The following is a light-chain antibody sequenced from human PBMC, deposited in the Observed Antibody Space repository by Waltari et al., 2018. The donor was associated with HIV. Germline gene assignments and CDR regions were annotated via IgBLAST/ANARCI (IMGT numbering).Light chain of an antibody. Sequence: DIVMTQSPATLSVSPGESATLSCRASQSISNKLAWYQQKPGQAPRLLMYDASTRATGVPARFSGSGSGTEFTLTISSLQSEDFAVYYCQQYINWPPYTFGQGTKLEIK. CDR2: DAS. J-gene: IGKJ2*01. CDR1: QSISNK. CDR3: QQYINWPPYT. V-gene: IGKV3-15*01.